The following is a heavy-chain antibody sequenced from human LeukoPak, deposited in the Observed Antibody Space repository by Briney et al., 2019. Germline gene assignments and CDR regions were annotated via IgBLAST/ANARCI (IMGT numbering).Heavy chain of an antibody. V-gene: IGHV3-7*01. CDR3: ARYGAHYYDSSGYSTFDY. Sequence: GGSLRLPCEASGFTFRNYWMSWVRRAQGKGPQWVANIDRDGDEKNYVDSVKGRFTISRDNAKNSLYLQMNSLRAEDTAVYYCARYGAHYYDSSGYSTFDYWGQGTLVTVSS. CDR1: GFTFRNYW. D-gene: IGHD3-22*01. CDR2: IDRDGDEK. J-gene: IGHJ4*02.